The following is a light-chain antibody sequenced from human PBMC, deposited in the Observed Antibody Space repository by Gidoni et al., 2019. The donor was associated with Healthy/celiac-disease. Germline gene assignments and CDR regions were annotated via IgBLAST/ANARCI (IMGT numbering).Light chain of an antibody. CDR2: DAA. J-gene: IGKJ1*01. CDR3: QEHSNLPWT. Sequence: ACTQCPDTLFLSPGVKATLSCRASQGVSSYLAWYQQNPGQAPRLLISDAANGASGISARCGDSCSGTVFTLTMSSLESKEVAVYYGQEHSNLPWTFGGGTKVEIK. V-gene: IGKV3-11*01. CDR1: QGVSSY.